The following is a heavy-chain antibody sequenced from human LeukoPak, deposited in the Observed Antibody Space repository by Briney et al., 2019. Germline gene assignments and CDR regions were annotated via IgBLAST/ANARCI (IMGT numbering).Heavy chain of an antibody. V-gene: IGHV3-30*18. D-gene: IGHD5-12*01. CDR1: GFTFRNYG. CDR3: ANPQSRGYDYLDY. CDR2: ISYDGSEE. J-gene: IGHJ4*02. Sequence: GRSLRLSCAASGFTFRNYGMHWVRQAPGKGLEWVAGISYDGSEEYYADSVKCRFTISRDNSKNTLYLQINSLRGEDAAVYYCANPQSRGYDYLDYWGQGTLVTVSS.